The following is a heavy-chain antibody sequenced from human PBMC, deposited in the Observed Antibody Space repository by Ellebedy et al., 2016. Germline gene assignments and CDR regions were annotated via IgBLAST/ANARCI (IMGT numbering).Heavy chain of an antibody. CDR3: AREQSSGRGPFADY. CDR2: INSDGSST. V-gene: IGHV3-74*01. CDR1: GFTFSSYW. J-gene: IGHJ4*02. Sequence: GGSLRLXCAASGFTFSSYWMHWVRQAPGKGLVWVSRINSDGSSTSYADSVKGRFTISRDNAKNTLYLQMNSLRAEDTAVYYCAREQSSGRGPFADYWGQGTLVTVSS. D-gene: IGHD3-10*01.